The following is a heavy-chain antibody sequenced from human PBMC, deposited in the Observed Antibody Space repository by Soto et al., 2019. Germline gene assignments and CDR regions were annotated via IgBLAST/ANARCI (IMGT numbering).Heavy chain of an antibody. Sequence: HPGGSLRLSCAASGFTFSNYAMTWVRQAPGKGLEWVSASSSGGTYTDYADSVKGRFTLSRDNSTNMVYLQMHSLRAEDTAVYHCAKESSGYNYGFYNYFDYWGQGTLVTVSS. CDR3: AKESSGYNYGFYNYFDY. D-gene: IGHD5-18*01. J-gene: IGHJ4*02. CDR2: SSSGGTYT. CDR1: GFTFSNYA. V-gene: IGHV3-23*01.